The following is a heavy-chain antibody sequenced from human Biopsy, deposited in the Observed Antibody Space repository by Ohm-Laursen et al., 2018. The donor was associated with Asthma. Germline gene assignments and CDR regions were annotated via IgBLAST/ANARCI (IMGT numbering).Heavy chain of an antibody. Sequence: SSVKVSCKASGDSFSNYAISWVRQAPGQGLEWMGGLIPVLGTPDHAQMFEGRVTITADESTSTAYMGLSSLSSEDTAVYYCARGYSDSDRIVYYYSGLEVWGQGTTVTVSS. J-gene: IGHJ6*02. CDR1: GDSFSNYA. D-gene: IGHD5-12*01. CDR3: ARGYSDSDRIVYYYSGLEV. V-gene: IGHV1-69*01. CDR2: LIPVLGTP.